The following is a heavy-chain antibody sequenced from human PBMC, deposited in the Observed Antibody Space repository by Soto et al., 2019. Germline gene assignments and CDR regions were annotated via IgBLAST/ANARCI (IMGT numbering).Heavy chain of an antibody. D-gene: IGHD6-6*01. J-gene: IGHJ4*02. Sequence: PGGSLRLSCAASGFTFSSYGMHWVRQAPGKGLEWVAVISYDGSNKYYADSVEGRFTISRDNSKNTLYLQMNSLRAEDTAVYYCAKPSPRAEYFFDYWGQGTLVTVSS. CDR2: ISYDGSNK. V-gene: IGHV3-30*18. CDR3: AKPSPRAEYFFDY. CDR1: GFTFSSYG.